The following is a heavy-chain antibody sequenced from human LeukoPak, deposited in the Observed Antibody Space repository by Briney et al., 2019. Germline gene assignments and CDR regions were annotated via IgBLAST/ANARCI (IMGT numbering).Heavy chain of an antibody. Sequence: GGSLRLSCAASGFTFSSYSMNWVRQAPGKGLEWVSYISSSSSTIYYADSVKGRFTISRDNAKNSLYLQMNSLRAEDTAVYYCARERNIFGVVRSGYYYYYMDVWGKGTTVAVSS. D-gene: IGHD3-3*01. J-gene: IGHJ6*03. CDR1: GFTFSSYS. CDR3: ARERNIFGVVRSGYYYYYMDV. V-gene: IGHV3-48*01. CDR2: ISSSSSTI.